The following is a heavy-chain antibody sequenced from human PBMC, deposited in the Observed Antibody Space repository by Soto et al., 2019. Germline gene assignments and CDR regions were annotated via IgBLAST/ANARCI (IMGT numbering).Heavy chain of an antibody. CDR3: ARDTGDGTFDF. Sequence: QVHLVQSGAEVRKPGASVKVSCKASGYTFSSYAMHWVRQAPGQRLEWMGWINAGYGNTKSSQKFQDRVTIYRDTSASTAYKELTSLRSEDTAVYYCARDTGDGTFDFCGQGTLVTVSS. CDR1: GYTFSSYA. D-gene: IGHD7-27*01. J-gene: IGHJ4*02. V-gene: IGHV1-3*01. CDR2: INAGYGNT.